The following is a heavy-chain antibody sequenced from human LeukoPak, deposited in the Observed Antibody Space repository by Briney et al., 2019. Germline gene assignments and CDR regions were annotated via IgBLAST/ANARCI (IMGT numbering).Heavy chain of an antibody. CDR2: IYSGGST. V-gene: IGHV3-53*01. Sequence: GGSLRLSCAASGFTVSSNSMSWVRQAPGKGLEWVSVIYSGGSTYYADSVKGRFTISRDNSKNTLYLQMNSLRAEDTAVYYCARDSPYYGSGINDYYYGMDVWGQGTTVTVSS. D-gene: IGHD3-10*01. CDR3: ARDSPYYGSGINDYYYGMDV. CDR1: GFTVSSNS. J-gene: IGHJ6*02.